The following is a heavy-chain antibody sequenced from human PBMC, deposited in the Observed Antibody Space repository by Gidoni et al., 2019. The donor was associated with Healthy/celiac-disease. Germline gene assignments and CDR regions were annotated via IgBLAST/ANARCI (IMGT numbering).Heavy chain of an antibody. CDR1: GFPFSDYD. CDR3: TGGQGEGYKYRIALAI. CDR2: QICSGGTI. J-gene: IGHJ3*02. V-gene: IGHV3-11*01. Sequence: QVQLLESGGGLVKPGGSLRLSCAASGFPFSDYDMSWVRQAPGKGREWVAYQICSGGTIEYAAHVKGRFSTPRENAKTTLYLKRKRLSAEDRAVYYCTGGQGEGYKYRIALAIWGKGTMVTVSS. D-gene: IGHD5-12*01.